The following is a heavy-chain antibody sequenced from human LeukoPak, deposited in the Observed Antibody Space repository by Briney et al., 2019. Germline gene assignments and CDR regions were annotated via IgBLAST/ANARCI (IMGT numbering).Heavy chain of an antibody. J-gene: IGHJ4*02. CDR2: ISGSGGST. CDR3: AKDRQHIVVVVAATGPFDY. D-gene: IGHD2-15*01. V-gene: IGHV3-23*01. Sequence: GGSLRLSCAASGFTFSSYAMSWVRQAPGKGLEWVSAISGSGGSTYYADSVKGRFTISRDNSKNTLYLQMNSLRAEDTAVYYCAKDRQHIVVVVAATGPFDYWGQGTLVTVSS. CDR1: GFTFSSYA.